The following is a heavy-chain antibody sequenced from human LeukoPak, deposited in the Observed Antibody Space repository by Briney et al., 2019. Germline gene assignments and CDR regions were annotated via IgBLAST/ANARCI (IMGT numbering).Heavy chain of an antibody. CDR1: GFTVSTNC. CDR3: ARGREVRGVGYGMDV. Sequence: GGSLILSWAAAGFTVSTNCMTWVRQAPRKGLEWVSTIYSGGTTYYADSVMGRFTISRLNSRNTLYLQMNSLRAEDTAVYYCARGREVRGVGYGMDVWGQGTTVIVSS. V-gene: IGHV3-53*04. J-gene: IGHJ6*02. CDR2: IYSGGTT. D-gene: IGHD3-10*01.